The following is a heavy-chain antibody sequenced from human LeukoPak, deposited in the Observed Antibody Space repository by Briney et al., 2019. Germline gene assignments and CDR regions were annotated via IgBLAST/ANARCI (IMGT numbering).Heavy chain of an antibody. V-gene: IGHV3-33*01. J-gene: IGHJ4*02. Sequence: GSLILSCAASGFTFSNYGMHWVRQAPGKGLEWVAVIWYDGSNKYYADSVKGRFTISRDNSKNTLYLLMNSLRAEDTAVYYCARGSLGTIAVAGTLDYWGQGILVTVSS. CDR1: GFTFSNYG. D-gene: IGHD6-19*01. CDR2: IWYDGSNK. CDR3: ARGSLGTIAVAGTLDY.